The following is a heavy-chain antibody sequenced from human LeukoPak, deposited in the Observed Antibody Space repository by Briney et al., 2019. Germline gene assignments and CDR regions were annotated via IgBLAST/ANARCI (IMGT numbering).Heavy chain of an antibody. V-gene: IGHV3-48*03. CDR3: ARSSTFDY. J-gene: IGHJ4*02. Sequence: GGSLRLSCAASGFTFSSYEMNWVRQSRGKGLEWVSYISSSGDTRYYADSVKGRFTISRDNAKNSPYLQMNSLRAEDTAVYYCARSSTFDYWGQGTLVTVSS. D-gene: IGHD4-11*01. CDR2: ISSSGDTR. CDR1: GFTFSSYE.